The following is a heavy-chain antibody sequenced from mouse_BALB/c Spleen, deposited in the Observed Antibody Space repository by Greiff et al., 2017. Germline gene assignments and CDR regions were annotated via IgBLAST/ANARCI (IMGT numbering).Heavy chain of an antibody. CDR3: AREGYRIYAMDY. V-gene: IGHV3-2*02. D-gene: IGHD2-14*01. CDR2: ISYSGST. J-gene: IGHJ4*01. Sequence: VQLKESGPGLVKPSQSLSLTCTVTGYSITSDYAWNWIRQFPGNKLEWMGYISYSGSTSYNPSLKSRISITRDTSKNQFFLQLNSVTTEDTATYYCAREGYRIYAMDYWGQGTSVTVSS. CDR1: GYSITSDYA.